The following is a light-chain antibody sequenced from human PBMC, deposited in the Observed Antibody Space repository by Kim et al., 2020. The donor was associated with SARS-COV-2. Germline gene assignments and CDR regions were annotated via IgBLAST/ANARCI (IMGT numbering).Light chain of an antibody. J-gene: IGLJ1*01. CDR3: CSYTGTDPSKV. V-gene: IGLV2-11*01. CDR1: SSDVGGYNY. CDR2: AVS. Sequence: QSALTQPRSVSGSPGQSVTISCTGTSSDVGGYNYVSWYQLHPGKAPKLMIYAVSKRLSGVPDRFSGSKSGNTASLTISGLQAEDEADYYCCSYTGTDPSKVFGTGTKVTVL.